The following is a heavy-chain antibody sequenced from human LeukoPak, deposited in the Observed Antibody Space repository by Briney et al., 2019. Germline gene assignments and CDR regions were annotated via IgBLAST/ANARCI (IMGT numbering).Heavy chain of an antibody. Sequence: GGSLRLSCAASGFTFSSYSMNWVRQAPGKGLEWVSYISSSSTTIYFADSVKGRFTISRDNAKNSLYLQMNSLRDEDTAVYYCARRMGGELVAFDIWGQGTMVTVSS. CDR2: ISSSSTTI. D-gene: IGHD1-7*01. V-gene: IGHV3-48*02. CDR1: GFTFSSYS. J-gene: IGHJ3*02. CDR3: ARRMGGELVAFDI.